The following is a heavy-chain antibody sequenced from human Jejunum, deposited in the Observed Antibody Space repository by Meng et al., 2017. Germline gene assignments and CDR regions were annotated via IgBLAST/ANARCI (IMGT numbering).Heavy chain of an antibody. CDR1: GFTIIRSW. V-gene: IGHV3-7*01. J-gene: IGHJ3*01. Sequence: GESLKISCAASGFTIIRSWMAWVRQAPGKGLEWVATIKPDGSDKFYVDFVKGRFTISRDNAKNSLYLQMNSLRAEDTAVYYCADYGTTWGQGTMVTVSS. CDR2: IKPDGSDK. D-gene: IGHD4-17*01. CDR3: ADYGTT.